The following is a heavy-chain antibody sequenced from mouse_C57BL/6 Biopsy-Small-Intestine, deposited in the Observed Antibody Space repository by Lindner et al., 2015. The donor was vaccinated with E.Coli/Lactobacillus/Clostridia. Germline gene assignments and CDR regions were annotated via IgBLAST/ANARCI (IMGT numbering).Heavy chain of an antibody. J-gene: IGHJ2*01. CDR3: ASFNYYGSSFDY. CDR1: GYTFTSYW. D-gene: IGHD1-1*01. Sequence: VQLQESGAELAKPGASVKLSCKASGYTFTSYWMHWVKQRPGQGLEWIGYINPSSGYTKYNQKFKDKATLTAGKSSSTAYMQLSSLTYEDSAVYYCASFNYYGSSFDYWGQGTTLTVSS. CDR2: INPSSGYT. V-gene: IGHV1-7*01.